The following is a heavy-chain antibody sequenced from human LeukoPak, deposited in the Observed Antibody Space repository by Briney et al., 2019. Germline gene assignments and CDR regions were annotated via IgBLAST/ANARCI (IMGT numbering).Heavy chain of an antibody. J-gene: IGHJ4*02. V-gene: IGHV1-46*01. CDR1: GYTFISYY. CDR3: AKGGRDYGDSSGTD. CDR2: INPSGGST. D-gene: IGHD4-23*01. Sequence: GASMKVSCKASGYTFISYYMHWVRQAPGQGLEWMGIINPSGGSTTYAQMFQGRVILTRDTSTRTVYMELYSLRSEDTAVYYCAKGGRDYGDSSGTDWGQGTLVTVSS.